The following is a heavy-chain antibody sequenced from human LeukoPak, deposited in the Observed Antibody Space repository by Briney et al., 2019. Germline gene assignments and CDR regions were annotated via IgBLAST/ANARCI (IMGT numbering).Heavy chain of an antibody. V-gene: IGHV4-39*01. J-gene: IGHJ5*02. CDR3: ARHDLPAVTMIVVVIQSWFDP. D-gene: IGHD3-22*01. CDR1: CGSISSSSYY. Sequence: PSETLSLTCTVSCGSISSSSYYWGWIRQPPGKGLEWIGSIYYSGSTYYNPSLKSRVTISVDTSKNQFSLKLSSVTAADTAVYYCARHDLPAVTMIVVVIQSWFDPWGQGTLVTVSS. CDR2: IYYSGST.